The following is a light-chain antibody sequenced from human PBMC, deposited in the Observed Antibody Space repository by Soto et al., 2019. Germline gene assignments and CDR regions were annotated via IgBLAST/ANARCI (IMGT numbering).Light chain of an antibody. V-gene: IGLV2-14*01. CDR2: EGS. J-gene: IGLJ1*01. CDR1: SSDVGGYKY. Sequence: QSALTQPASVSGSPGQSITISCTGTSSDVGGYKYVSWYQQHPGKAPKLMIYEGSNRPSVVSNRFSGSKSGNTASLTISGLQAEDEADYYCSSYTSSSTYVFGTGTKLTV. CDR3: SSYTSSSTYV.